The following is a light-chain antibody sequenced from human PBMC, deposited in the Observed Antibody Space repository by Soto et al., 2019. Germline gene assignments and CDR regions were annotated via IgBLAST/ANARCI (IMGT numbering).Light chain of an antibody. Sequence: EILLTQSPSTLSLSPGEGVTLSCRASQSVTVNSLAWYQQKPGQAPRLLIYGASSRATGIPDRFSGSGSGTDFTLTISSLEPEDFAVYYCQQYGSSPLFAFGPGTEVDLK. CDR2: GAS. J-gene: IGKJ3*01. CDR3: QQYGSSPLFA. CDR1: QSVTVNS. V-gene: IGKV3-20*01.